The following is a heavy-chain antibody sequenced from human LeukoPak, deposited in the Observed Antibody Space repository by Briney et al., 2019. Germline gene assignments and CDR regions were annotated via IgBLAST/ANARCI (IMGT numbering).Heavy chain of an antibody. CDR3: ARVGGWEYCSSTSCHPHPNWFDP. Sequence: PETLSLTCAVYGGSFSGYYWSWIRQPPGKGLEWIGEINHSGSTNYNPSLKSRVTISVDTSKNQFSLKLSSVTAADTAVYYCARVGGWEYCSSTSCHPHPNWFDPWGQGTLVTVSS. J-gene: IGHJ5*02. V-gene: IGHV4-34*01. D-gene: IGHD2-2*01. CDR1: GGSFSGYY. CDR2: INHSGST.